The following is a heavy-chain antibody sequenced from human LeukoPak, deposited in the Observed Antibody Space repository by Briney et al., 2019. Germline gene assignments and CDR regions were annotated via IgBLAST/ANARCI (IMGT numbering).Heavy chain of an antibody. Sequence: KSSQTLSLTCTVSGVSISSGVYYWDWLRQPAVKGLEWLGRLYTSGSTIYNPSLKSRITISVDTSKNQFSLKLSSVTAADTAVYCCARDRGYGDSSWGQGTLVTVSS. CDR2: LYTSGST. CDR1: GVSISSGVYY. CDR3: ARDRGYGDSS. V-gene: IGHV4-61*02. D-gene: IGHD4-17*01. J-gene: IGHJ4*02.